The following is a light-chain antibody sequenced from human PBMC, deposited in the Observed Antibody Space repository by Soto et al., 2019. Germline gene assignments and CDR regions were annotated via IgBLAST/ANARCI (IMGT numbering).Light chain of an antibody. CDR1: QSVSSY. CDR3: QQPYT. J-gene: IGKJ2*01. Sequence: EIVLTQSPATLSLSPGARATLSCRASQSVSSYLAWYQQKPGQAPRLLIYDASNRATGIPARFSGSGYGTDFTLTISSLEPEDFAVYYCQQPYTFGQGTKLEI. V-gene: IGKV3-11*01. CDR2: DAS.